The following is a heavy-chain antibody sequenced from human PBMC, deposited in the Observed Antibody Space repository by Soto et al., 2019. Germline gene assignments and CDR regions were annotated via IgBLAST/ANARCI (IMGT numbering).Heavy chain of an antibody. Sequence: ASVKVSCKASGYTFTSYGISWVRQAPGQGLEWMGWISAYNGNTNYAQKLQGRVTMTTDTSTSTAYMELRSLRSDDTAVYYCATRVKVAAAGSSDYWGQGTLVTVSS. J-gene: IGHJ4*02. CDR2: ISAYNGNT. CDR1: GYTFTSYG. CDR3: ATRVKVAAAGSSDY. V-gene: IGHV1-18*01. D-gene: IGHD6-13*01.